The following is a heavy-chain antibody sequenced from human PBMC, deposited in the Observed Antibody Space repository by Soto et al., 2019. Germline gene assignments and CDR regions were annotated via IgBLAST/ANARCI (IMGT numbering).Heavy chain of an antibody. CDR2: IYYSGST. CDR1: GGSISSSSYY. J-gene: IGHJ4*02. V-gene: IGHV4-39*01. D-gene: IGHD6-19*01. CDR3: ERRYSSGWYGPNTDY. Sequence: QLQLQESGPGLVKPSETLSLTCTVSGGSISSSSYYWGWIRQPPGPGLEWIGSIYYSGSTYYNQSLKSRVTISVDTSKNQFSLQLSSVTAADTAVYYCERRYSSGWYGPNTDYRCQGTLVTVSS.